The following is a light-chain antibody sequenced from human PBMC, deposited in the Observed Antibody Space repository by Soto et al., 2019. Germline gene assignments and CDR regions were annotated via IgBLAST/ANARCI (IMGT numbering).Light chain of an antibody. Sequence: EVVMTQSPATLSVSPGERATLSCRASQSVRTILAWYQQKPGQAPRLLVYGASTRATGIPARFGGSGSGTEFTLTISSLQSEDFAVYYCQQYAYWPRTLGGVTKVDTK. CDR1: QSVRTI. CDR3: QQYAYWPRT. CDR2: GAS. J-gene: IGKJ4*01. V-gene: IGKV3-15*01.